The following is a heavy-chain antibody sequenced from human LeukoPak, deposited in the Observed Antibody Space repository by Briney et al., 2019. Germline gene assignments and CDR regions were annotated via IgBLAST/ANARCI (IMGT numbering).Heavy chain of an antibody. V-gene: IGHV3-23*01. CDR1: GFNFNIHA. D-gene: IGHD3-10*02. J-gene: IGHJ3*02. Sequence: GGSLRLSCVTSGFNFNIHAMSWVRQAPGKGLEWVSTIGGVAVSSDYADSVRGRFSFSRDDSKNTVYLQMNSLRVEDTAVYYCVKDQFPGNGIYVPFDKWGQGTMVTVS. CDR2: IGGVAVSS. CDR3: VKDQFPGNGIYVPFDK.